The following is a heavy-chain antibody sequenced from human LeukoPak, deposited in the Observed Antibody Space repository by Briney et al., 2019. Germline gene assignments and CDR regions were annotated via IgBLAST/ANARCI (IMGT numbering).Heavy chain of an antibody. CDR1: GGSISSSDW. Sequence: SGTLSLTCAVSGGSISSSDWWSWVRQPPGKGLEWLGQIYYSGSTNYNPSLKSRVTISVEKSKNQFSLKLSSATAADTAVYYCARDISSSSAFDIWGQGTMVTVSS. J-gene: IGHJ3*02. CDR3: ARDISSSSAFDI. CDR2: IYYSGST. V-gene: IGHV4-4*02. D-gene: IGHD6-6*01.